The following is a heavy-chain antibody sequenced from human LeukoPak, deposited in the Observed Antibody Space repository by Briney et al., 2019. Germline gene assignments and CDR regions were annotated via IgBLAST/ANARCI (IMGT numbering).Heavy chain of an antibody. CDR1: GGSFSGYY. D-gene: IGHD6-19*01. V-gene: IGHV4-34*01. J-gene: IGHJ4*02. CDR3: ARDCGYGIGWA. Sequence: SETLSLTCAVYGGSFSGYYLSWIRQPPGKGLEWIGEINHSGSTNYNPSLKSRVTISVDTSKNQFSLKLSSVTAADTAVYYCARDCGYGIGWAWVQESLVTVSS. CDR2: INHSGST.